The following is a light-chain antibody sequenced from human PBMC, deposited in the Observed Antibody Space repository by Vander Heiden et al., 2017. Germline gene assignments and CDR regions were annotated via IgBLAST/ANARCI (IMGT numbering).Light chain of an antibody. CDR3: QRSHSAPFT. Sequence: DIEMTQSPSSLSESVGDRVTITCRASQSISIYLNWYQQKTGKDPELLIYATSNLQSGVTSRFSGSGSGTDFTLTISSLQYEDFATYYCQRSHSAPFTFGGGTKVEIK. J-gene: IGKJ4*01. V-gene: IGKV1-39*01. CDR2: ATS. CDR1: QSISIY.